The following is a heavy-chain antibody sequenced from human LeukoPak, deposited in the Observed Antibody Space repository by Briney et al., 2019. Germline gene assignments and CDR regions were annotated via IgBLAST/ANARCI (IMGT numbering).Heavy chain of an antibody. CDR1: GYSISSGYS. J-gene: IGHJ3*02. Sequence: SETLSLTCTVSGYSISSGYSWGWIRQPPGKGLERIGSIYHSGNTYYNPSLKSRVTISLDTSKNQFSLNLSSVTAADTAVYYCAREVTLIVVVVTAGDEFDIWGQGTMVTVSS. D-gene: IGHD3-22*01. CDR3: AREVTLIVVVVTAGDEFDI. V-gene: IGHV4-38-2*02. CDR2: IYHSGNT.